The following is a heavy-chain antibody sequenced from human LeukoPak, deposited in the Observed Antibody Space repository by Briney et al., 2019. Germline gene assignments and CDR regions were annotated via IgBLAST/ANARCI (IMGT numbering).Heavy chain of an antibody. Sequence: GSLRLSCAAFGFTLSRYAMGLVRQAPGEGPEVVSAISCSGGSTYYAVKGRFTISRDNSKNTLYLQMNSLRAEDTAVYYCAKDGVPYYDSSGYYIEGWNRWGQGTLVTVSS. D-gene: IGHD3-22*01. CDR2: ISCSGGST. CDR3: AKDGVPYYDSSGYYIEGWNR. CDR1: GFTLSRYA. V-gene: IGHV3-23*01. J-gene: IGHJ5*02.